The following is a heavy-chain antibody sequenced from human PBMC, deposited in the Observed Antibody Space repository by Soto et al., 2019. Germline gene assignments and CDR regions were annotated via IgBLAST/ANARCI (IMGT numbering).Heavy chain of an antibody. Sequence: SETLSLTCSVSGVSISRGGNYWGWIRQHPGKGLEWIGYMHYDGSTFHNPSLQSRVTISSDTSKNQFSLKVRSVTATDTAVYYCANVRDVAVGADYFDYWGQGTLVTVSS. D-gene: IGHD1-26*01. CDR3: ANVRDVAVGADYFDY. J-gene: IGHJ4*02. CDR2: MHYDGST. CDR1: GVSISRGGNY. V-gene: IGHV4-31*03.